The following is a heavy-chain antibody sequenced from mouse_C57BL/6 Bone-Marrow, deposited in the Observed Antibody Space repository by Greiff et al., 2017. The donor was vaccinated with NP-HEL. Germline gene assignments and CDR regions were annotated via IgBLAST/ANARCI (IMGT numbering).Heavy chain of an antibody. J-gene: IGHJ3*01. CDR3: ARECRQLRPFAY. V-gene: IGHV5-6*01. Sequence: VQLKESGGDLVKPGGSLKLSCAASGFTFSSYGMSWVRQTPDKRLEWVATISSGGSYTYYPDSVKGRFTISRDNAKNTLYLQMSSLKSEDTAMYYCARECRQLRPFAYWGQGTLVTVSA. CDR1: GFTFSSYG. D-gene: IGHD3-2*02. CDR2: ISSGGSYT.